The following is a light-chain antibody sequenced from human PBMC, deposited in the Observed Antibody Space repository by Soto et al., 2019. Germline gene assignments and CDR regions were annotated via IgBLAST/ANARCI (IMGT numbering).Light chain of an antibody. Sequence: DIQMTQSPSSLSASVGDRVTITCRASQTISSDLNWYQQKPGKAHKFLIYGASSLQSGVPSRFSGSESGTYFTRTISSLQPEDFATYFCQQSYSTPPTFGGGTRVEI. V-gene: IGKV1-39*01. CDR2: GAS. CDR3: QQSYSTPPT. CDR1: QTISSD. J-gene: IGKJ4*01.